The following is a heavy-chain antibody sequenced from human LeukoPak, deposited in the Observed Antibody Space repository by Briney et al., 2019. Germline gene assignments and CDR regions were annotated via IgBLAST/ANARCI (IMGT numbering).Heavy chain of an antibody. CDR3: ARGSANNWFDP. V-gene: IGHV4-39*07. CDR2: IYYSGST. J-gene: IGHJ5*02. CDR1: GGSISSSSYY. Sequence: PSETLSLTCTVSGGSISSSSYYWGWIRQPPGKGLEWIGSIYYSGSTYYNPSLKSRVTISVDTSKNQFSLKLSSVTAADTAVYYCARGSANNWFDPWGQGTLVTVSS.